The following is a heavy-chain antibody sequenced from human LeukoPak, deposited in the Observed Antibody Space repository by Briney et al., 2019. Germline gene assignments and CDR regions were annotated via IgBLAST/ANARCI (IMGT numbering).Heavy chain of an antibody. CDR3: ARNGQQLAYYFDY. CDR2: ISSSSSYI. CDR1: GFTFSSYS. V-gene: IGHV3-21*01. Sequence: GGALRLSCAASGFTFSSYSMNWVRQAPGKGLEWVSSISSSSSYIYYADSVKGRFTISRGNAKNSLYLQMNSLRAEDTAVCYCARNGQQLAYYFDYWGQGTLVTVSS. D-gene: IGHD6-6*01. J-gene: IGHJ4*02.